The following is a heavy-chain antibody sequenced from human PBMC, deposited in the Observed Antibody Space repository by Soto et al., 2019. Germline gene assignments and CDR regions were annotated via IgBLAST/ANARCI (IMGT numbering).Heavy chain of an antibody. Sequence: GESLKISCKGSGYSFTSYWIGWVRQMPGKGLEWMGIIYPGDSDTRYSPSFQGQVTISADKSISTAYLQWSSLKASDTAMYYCARFIAAAAASSHFDSWGQGPPVTVSS. D-gene: IGHD6-13*01. J-gene: IGHJ4*02. CDR3: ARFIAAAAASSHFDS. CDR1: GYSFTSYW. V-gene: IGHV5-51*01. CDR2: IYPGDSDT.